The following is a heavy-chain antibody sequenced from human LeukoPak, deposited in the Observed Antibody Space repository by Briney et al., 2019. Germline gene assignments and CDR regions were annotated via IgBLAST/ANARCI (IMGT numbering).Heavy chain of an antibody. CDR3: ARGQVDTAKIGDY. D-gene: IGHD5-18*01. V-gene: IGHV4-34*01. CDR1: GGSFSGYY. Sequence: TSETLSLTCAVYGGSFSGYYCHWIRQPPGKGLEWIGEIDHSGSTSYNPSLKSRVTMSVDTSKNQFSLKLTSLTAADTAVYYCARGQVDTAKIGDYWGQGTLVTVSS. J-gene: IGHJ4*02. CDR2: IDHSGST.